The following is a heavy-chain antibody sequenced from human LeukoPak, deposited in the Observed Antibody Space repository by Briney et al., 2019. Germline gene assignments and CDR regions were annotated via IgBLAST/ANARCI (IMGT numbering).Heavy chain of an antibody. CDR1: GFTFSSYA. CDR3: AKEARMVRRVMAWFDP. Sequence: GGSLRLSCAASGFTFSSYAMSWVRQAPGKGLEWVSAISGSGGSTYYADSVKGRFTISRDNSKNTLYLQMNSLRAEDTAVYYCAKEARMVRRVMAWFDPWGQGTLVTVSS. J-gene: IGHJ5*02. V-gene: IGHV3-23*01. CDR2: ISGSGGST. D-gene: IGHD3-10*01.